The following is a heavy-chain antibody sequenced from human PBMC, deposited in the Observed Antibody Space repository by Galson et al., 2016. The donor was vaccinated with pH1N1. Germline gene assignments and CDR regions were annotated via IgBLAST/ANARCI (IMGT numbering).Heavy chain of an antibody. CDR1: GGSISSRNW. CDR2: VYHIGGT. V-gene: IGHV4-4*02. D-gene: IGHD4-23*01. J-gene: IGHJ5*02. Sequence: SETLSLTCAVSGGSISSRNWWSWVRQPPGQGLEWIGEVYHIGGTNYTLSLRRRDTISLDKSKNHFSLNLASVTAADTAVYYCARDGGDYGGAGKYKYFDTWGQGTLVTVSS. CDR3: ARDGGDYGGAGKYKYFDT.